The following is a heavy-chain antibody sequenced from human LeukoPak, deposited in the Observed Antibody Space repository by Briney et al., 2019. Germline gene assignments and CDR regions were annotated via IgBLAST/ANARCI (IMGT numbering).Heavy chain of an antibody. CDR2: ISYDGSNK. Sequence: GSLRLSCAASGFTFSSYAMHWVRQAPGKGLEWVAVISYDGSNKYYADSVKGRFTISRDNSKNTLYLQMNSLRAEDTAVYYCAKFFSGYSSSWGYYFDYWGQGTLVTVSS. CDR1: GFTFSSYA. D-gene: IGHD6-13*01. J-gene: IGHJ4*02. V-gene: IGHV3-30*04. CDR3: AKFFSGYSSSWGYYFDY.